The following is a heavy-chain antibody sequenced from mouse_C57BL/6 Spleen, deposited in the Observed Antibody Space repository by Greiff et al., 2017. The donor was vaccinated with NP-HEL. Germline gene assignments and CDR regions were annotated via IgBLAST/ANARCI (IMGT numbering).Heavy chain of an antibody. CDR3: AEGAGTGFAY. D-gene: IGHD4-1*01. CDR2: IDPSDSYT. J-gene: IGHJ3*01. CDR1: GYTFTSYW. Sequence: QVQLQQPGAELVRPGTSVKLSCKASGYTFTSYWMHWVKQRPGQGLEWIGVIDPSDSYTNYNQKFKGKATLTVDTSSSTAYMQLSSLTSEDSAVYYCAEGAGTGFAYWGQGTLVTVSA. V-gene: IGHV1-59*01.